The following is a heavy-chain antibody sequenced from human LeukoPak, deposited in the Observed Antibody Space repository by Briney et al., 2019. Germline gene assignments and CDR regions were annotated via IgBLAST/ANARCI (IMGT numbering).Heavy chain of an antibody. J-gene: IGHJ3*02. CDR1: GFTFDDYA. D-gene: IGHD1-26*01. Sequence: GGSLGLSCAASGFTFDDYAMHWVRQAPGKGLEWVSGISWNSGSIGYADSVKGRFTISRDNAENSLYLQMNSLRAEDMALYYCAKGGYSGSYYDAFDIWGQGTMVTVSS. CDR2: ISWNSGSI. CDR3: AKGGYSGSYYDAFDI. V-gene: IGHV3-9*03.